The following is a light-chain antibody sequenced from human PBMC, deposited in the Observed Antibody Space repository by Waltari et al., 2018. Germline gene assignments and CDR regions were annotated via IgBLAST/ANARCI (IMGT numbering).Light chain of an antibody. Sequence: DIQMTQSPSSLSASVGDRVTITCRASQSISNYLNWYQQKPGKAPKLLIYAASSWQSGVPSRFSGSGSGTDFTLTISSLQPEDFATYCCQQSYNTPWTFGEGTKVEI. CDR3: QQSYNTPWT. V-gene: IGKV1-39*01. CDR1: QSISNY. CDR2: AAS. J-gene: IGKJ1*01.